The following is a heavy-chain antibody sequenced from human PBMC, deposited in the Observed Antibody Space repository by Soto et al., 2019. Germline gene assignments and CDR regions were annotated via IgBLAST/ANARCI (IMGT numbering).Heavy chain of an antibody. CDR2: IIPIFGTA. D-gene: IGHD2-15*01. CDR3: ARGDLYCSGGSCQLDY. Sequence: QVQLVQSGAEVKKPGSSVKVSCKASGGTFSSYAISWVRQAPGQGLEWMGGIIPIFGTANYAQKFQGRVTITADESTSTAYMELSRLRSEDTAVYYCARGDLYCSGGSCQLDYWGQGTLVTVSS. V-gene: IGHV1-69*12. CDR1: GGTFSSYA. J-gene: IGHJ4*02.